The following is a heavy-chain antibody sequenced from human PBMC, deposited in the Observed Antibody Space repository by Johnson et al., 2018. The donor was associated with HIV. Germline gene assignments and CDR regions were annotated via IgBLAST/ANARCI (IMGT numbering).Heavy chain of an antibody. CDR1: GFTFSSYG. CDR3: AKDRGDGVAARRRSAFDI. V-gene: IGHV3-33*06. D-gene: IGHD6-6*01. Sequence: QVQLVESGGGLVKPGRSLRLSCAASGFTFSSYGMHWVRQAPGKGLEWVAVIWYDGSNKYYADSVKGRVTISRDNSKNTLYLQMNSLRAEDTAVYYCAKDRGDGVAARRRSAFDIWGQGTMVTVSS. J-gene: IGHJ3*02. CDR2: IWYDGSNK.